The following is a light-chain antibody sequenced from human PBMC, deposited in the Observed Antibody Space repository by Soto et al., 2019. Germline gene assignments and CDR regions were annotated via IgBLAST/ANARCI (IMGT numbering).Light chain of an antibody. CDR3: IQALQTTLS. CDR2: LGS. V-gene: IGKV2-28*01. Sequence: DIVLTQSPLSLPVTPGEPASISCRSSQSLLHRNGYNYLDWYLQKPGQSPQLLIDLGSNRASGVPDRFSGSGSGRDFTLKISRVEAEDVGIYYCIQALQTTLSFGGGTKVELK. CDR1: QSLLHRNGYNY. J-gene: IGKJ4*01.